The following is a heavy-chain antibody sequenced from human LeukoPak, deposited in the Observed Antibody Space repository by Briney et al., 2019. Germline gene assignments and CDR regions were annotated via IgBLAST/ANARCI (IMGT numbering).Heavy chain of an antibody. CDR2: IYYGGGT. CDR3: ARESFEEPGTMDH. V-gene: IGHV4-39*07. CDR1: GDSISSSFYY. D-gene: IGHD4/OR15-4a*01. Sequence: SETLSLTCTVSGDSISSSFYYWGWVRQPPGKGLEWIGSIYYGGGTHYNPSLKSRATIFLDTSMNQFSLRLTSVTAADTALYFCARESFEEPGTMDHWGQGTLVSVSS. J-gene: IGHJ4*02.